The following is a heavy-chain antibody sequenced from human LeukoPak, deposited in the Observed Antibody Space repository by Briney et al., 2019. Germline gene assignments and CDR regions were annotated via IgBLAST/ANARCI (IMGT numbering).Heavy chain of an antibody. J-gene: IGHJ4*02. CDR1: GTSISTNY. CDR2: LFCSGGT. V-gene: IGHV4-59*08. Sequence: SETLSLTCSVSGTSISTNYWSWIRQPPGKGLEWLGCLFCSGGTNYKPSLKSRITISVDTSKNQLSLRLSSVTAADTAVYYCARHVDYWGQGTLVTVSS. CDR3: ARHVDY.